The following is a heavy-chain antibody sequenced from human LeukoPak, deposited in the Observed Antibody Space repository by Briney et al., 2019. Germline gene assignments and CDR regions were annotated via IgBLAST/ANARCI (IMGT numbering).Heavy chain of an antibody. V-gene: IGHV1-18*01. D-gene: IGHD3-22*01. CDR1: GYTFTNYG. J-gene: IGHJ4*02. Sequence: ASVKVSCKASGYTFTNYGITWVRQAPGQGLEWMGWISAYNGNTNYAQNLQGRVTMTTDTSTSTAYMELRSLRYDDTAVYYCARAPSWKYYYDSSGYDYWGQGTLVTVSS. CDR3: ARAPSWKYYYDSSGYDY. CDR2: ISAYNGNT.